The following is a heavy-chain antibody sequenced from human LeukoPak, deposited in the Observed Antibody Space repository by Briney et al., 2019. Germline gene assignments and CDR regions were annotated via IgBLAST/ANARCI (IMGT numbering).Heavy chain of an antibody. D-gene: IGHD1-26*01. CDR3: VYGGSYYVA. J-gene: IGHJ5*02. Sequence: PGGSLRLSCVASGFTYSHNGMHWVRQAPGKGLEWVAFIQYDGNTIFYADSVKGRFTISRDNSKNTLYLQMNSLRAEDTALYYCVYGGSYYVAWGQGTLVTVSS. CDR1: GFTYSHNG. CDR2: IQYDGNTI. V-gene: IGHV3-30*02.